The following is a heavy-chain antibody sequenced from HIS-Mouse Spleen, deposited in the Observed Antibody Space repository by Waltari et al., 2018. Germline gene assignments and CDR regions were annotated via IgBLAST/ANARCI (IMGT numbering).Heavy chain of an antibody. CDR2: IWYDGSNK. D-gene: IGHD6-6*01. V-gene: IGHV3-33*01. Sequence: QVQLVESGGGVVQPGRSLRLSLPASGFTLSSYVMHWVRQTPGKGLEWVAVIWYDGSNKYYADSVKGRFTISRDNSKNTLYLQMNSLRAEDTAVYYCARYSSSSGVDYWGQGTLVTVSS. CDR1: GFTLSSYV. J-gene: IGHJ4*02. CDR3: ARYSSSSGVDY.